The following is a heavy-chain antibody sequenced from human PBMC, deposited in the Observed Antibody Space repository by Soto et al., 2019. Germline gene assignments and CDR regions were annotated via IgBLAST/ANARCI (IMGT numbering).Heavy chain of an antibody. CDR1: GYSLTSYW. Sequence: GESLKISCKGSGYSLTSYWIGWVRQMPGKGLEWMGIIYPGDSDTRYSPSFQGQVTISADKSISTAYLQWSSLKASDTAMYYCARALSPYYYYYGMDVWGQGTTVTVSS. V-gene: IGHV5-51*01. D-gene: IGHD3-16*02. J-gene: IGHJ6*02. CDR2: IYPGDSDT. CDR3: ARALSPYYYYYGMDV.